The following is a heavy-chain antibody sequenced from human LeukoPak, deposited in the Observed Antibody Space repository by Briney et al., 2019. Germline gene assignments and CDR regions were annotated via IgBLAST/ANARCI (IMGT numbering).Heavy chain of an antibody. V-gene: IGHV3-23*01. CDR2: ISGSGGST. J-gene: IGHJ3*02. D-gene: IGHD4-17*01. CDR3: GKDPNGDYVGAFDM. CDR1: GFSFSNYA. Sequence: GGSLRLSCTASGFSFSNYAMIWVRQAPGKGLEWVSAISGSGGSTYYADSVKGRFTISRDNSKNTLFLQVNSLRAEDTAVYYCGKDPNGDYVGAFDMWGQGTMVTVSP.